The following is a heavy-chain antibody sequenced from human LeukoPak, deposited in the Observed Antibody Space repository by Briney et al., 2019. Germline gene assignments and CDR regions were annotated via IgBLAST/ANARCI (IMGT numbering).Heavy chain of an antibody. CDR3: AREGPYSDSSRSRFDY. CDR2: INPSGGST. D-gene: IGHD6-6*01. CDR1: GYTFTNYY. V-gene: IGHV1-46*01. Sequence: ASVKVSCKASGYTFTNYYIHWVRQAPGQGLEWTGIINPSGGSTSYAQKFQGRVTMARDTSTSTVYMELSSLRSEDTAVYYCAREGPYSDSSRSRFDYWGQGTLVTVSS. J-gene: IGHJ4*02.